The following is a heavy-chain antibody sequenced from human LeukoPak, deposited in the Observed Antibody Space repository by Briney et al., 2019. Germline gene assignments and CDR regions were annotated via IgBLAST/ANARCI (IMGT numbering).Heavy chain of an antibody. J-gene: IGHJ4*02. V-gene: IGHV4-39*01. Sequence: SETLSLTCAVSGGSISNNNWWSWVRQPPGKGLGWIGSIYYSGSTYYNPSLRSRVTISVDTSKNQFSLKLSSVTAADTAVYYCARLTAMIYDYWGQGTLVTVSS. CDR2: IYYSGST. D-gene: IGHD5-18*01. CDR1: GGSISNNNW. CDR3: ARLTAMIYDY.